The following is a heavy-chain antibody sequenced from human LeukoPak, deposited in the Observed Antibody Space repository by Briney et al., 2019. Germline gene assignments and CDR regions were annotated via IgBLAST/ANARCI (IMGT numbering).Heavy chain of an antibody. CDR3: ASAYPGPGYYGSGSYFDY. D-gene: IGHD3-10*01. V-gene: IGHV4-38-2*02. J-gene: IGHJ4*02. Sequence: SSETLSLTCTVSGYSISSGYYWGWIRQPPGKGLEWIGSIYHSGSTYYNPSLKSRVTISVDTSKNQFSLKLSSVTAADTAVYYCASAYPGPGYYGSGSYFDYWGQGTLVTVSS. CDR1: GYSISSGYY. CDR2: IYHSGST.